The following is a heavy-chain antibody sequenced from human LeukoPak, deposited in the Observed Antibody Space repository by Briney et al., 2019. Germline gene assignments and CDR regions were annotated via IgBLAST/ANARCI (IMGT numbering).Heavy chain of an antibody. J-gene: IGHJ4*02. CDR2: IYETGTT. D-gene: IGHD6-19*01. V-gene: IGHV4-59*08. CDR1: GGSISGFV. Sequence: ASETLSLTCTVSGGSISGFVWSWIRQPPGEGLDYIGFIYETGTTNYNPLLKSRVTLSVDTSKNQFSLRLNSVTAADTAVYYCARLAKGEQWLAYYFDYWGQGALVTVSS. CDR3: ARLAKGEQWLAYYFDY.